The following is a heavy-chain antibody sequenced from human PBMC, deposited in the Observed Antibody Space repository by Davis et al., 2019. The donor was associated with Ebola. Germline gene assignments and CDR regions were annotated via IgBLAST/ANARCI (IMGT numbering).Heavy chain of an antibody. V-gene: IGHV3-66*01. D-gene: IGHD5-24*01. CDR3: ARELGYREDY. Sequence: PGGSLRLSCAASGFTVSSKYMSWVRQAPGKGLEWVSVLYSGGRTYYADSVKGRFTISRDHSKNTLYLQMNSLRAEDTAVYYCARELGYREDYWSQGTQVTVSS. J-gene: IGHJ4*02. CDR1: GFTVSSKY. CDR2: LYSGGRT.